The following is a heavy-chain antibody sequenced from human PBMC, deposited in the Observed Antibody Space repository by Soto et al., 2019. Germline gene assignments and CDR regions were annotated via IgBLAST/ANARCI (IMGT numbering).Heavy chain of an antibody. CDR3: ARSIVVVPAASIYYYYGMDV. Sequence: LSLTCTVSGGSISSYYWSWIRQPPGKGLEWIGYIYYSGSTNYNPSLKSRVTISVDTSKNQFSLKLSSVTAADTAVYYCARSIVVVPAASIYYYYGMDVWGQGTTVTVSS. V-gene: IGHV4-59*01. D-gene: IGHD2-2*01. CDR1: GGSISSYY. CDR2: IYYSGST. J-gene: IGHJ6*02.